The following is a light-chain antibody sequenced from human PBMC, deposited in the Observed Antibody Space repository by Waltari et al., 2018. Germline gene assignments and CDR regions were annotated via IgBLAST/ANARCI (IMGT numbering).Light chain of an antibody. V-gene: IGLV1-44*01. J-gene: IGLJ2*01. CDR2: SNN. Sequence: QSVLTQPPSASGTPGQGVTISCSGSRSNIGTNTVNWYQQLPGTAPKVRMYSNNPRPSVVPDRFSGSKSGTSASLAVSGLQSEDEGDYYCATWDDSLNGVVFGGGTKLTVL. CDR1: RSNIGTNT. CDR3: ATWDDSLNGVV.